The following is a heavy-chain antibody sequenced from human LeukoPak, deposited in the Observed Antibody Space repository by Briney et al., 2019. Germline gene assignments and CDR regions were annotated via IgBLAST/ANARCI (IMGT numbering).Heavy chain of an antibody. J-gene: IGHJ4*02. D-gene: IGHD2-8*01. CDR3: AREAYCTNGVCYTVFDY. CDR2: IYYSGST. CDR1: GGSISSSSYY. V-gene: IGHV4-39*07. Sequence: SETLSLTCTVSGGSISSSSYYWGWIRQPPGKGLEWIGSIYYSGSTYYNPSLKSRVTISVDTSKNQFSLKLSSVTAADTAVYYCAREAYCTNGVCYTVFDYWGQGTLATVSS.